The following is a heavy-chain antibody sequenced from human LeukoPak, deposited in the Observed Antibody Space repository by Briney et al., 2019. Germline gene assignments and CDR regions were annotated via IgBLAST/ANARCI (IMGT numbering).Heavy chain of an antibody. CDR3: ARTYCSSTSCYTFDY. V-gene: IGHV4-30-4*08. CDR2: IYYSGST. CDR1: GGSISSGDYY. J-gene: IGHJ4*02. Sequence: PSETLSLTCTVSGGSISSGDYYWSWIRQPPGKDLEWIGYIYYSGSTYYNPSLKSRVTISVDTSKNQFSLKLSSVTAADTAVYYCARTYCSSTSCYTFDYWGQGTLVTVSS. D-gene: IGHD2-2*02.